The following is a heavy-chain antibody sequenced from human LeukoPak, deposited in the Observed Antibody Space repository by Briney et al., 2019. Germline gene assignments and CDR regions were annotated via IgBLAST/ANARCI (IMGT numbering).Heavy chain of an antibody. CDR2: IRSKAYGGTT. J-gene: IGHJ6*04. CDR1: GFTFGDYA. V-gene: IGHV3-49*04. Sequence: PGRSLRLSCTASGFTFGDYAMSWVRQAPWKGLEWVGFIRSKAYGGTTEYAASVKGRFTISRDDSKSIAYLQMNSLKTEDTAVYYCTSQLGYCSGGSCYSYYYYGMDVWGKGTTVTVSS. D-gene: IGHD2-15*01. CDR3: TSQLGYCSGGSCYSYYYYGMDV.